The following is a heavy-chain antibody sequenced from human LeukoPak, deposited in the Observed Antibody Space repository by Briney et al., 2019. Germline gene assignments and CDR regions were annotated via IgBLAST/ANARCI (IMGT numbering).Heavy chain of an antibody. Sequence: SQTLSLTCAISGYRISSNSAAWNWIRQSPSGGREWLGWTYYRSRWYNEYAESVKSRITINADTSKNQFSLQLRSVKPEDTAVYYCARDPTSNWDFDYWGQGALVTVSS. CDR1: GYRISSNSAA. CDR2: TYYRSRWYN. CDR3: ARDPTSNWDFDY. V-gene: IGHV6-1*01. J-gene: IGHJ4*02. D-gene: IGHD4-11*01.